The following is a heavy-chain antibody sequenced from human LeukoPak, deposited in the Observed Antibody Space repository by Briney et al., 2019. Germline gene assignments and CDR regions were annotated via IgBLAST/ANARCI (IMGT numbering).Heavy chain of an antibody. J-gene: IGHJ4*02. CDR2: VYYSGST. CDR3: ARHRSGWYSDFDF. D-gene: IGHD6-19*01. CDR1: VGSISSSSDY. V-gene: IGHV4-39*01. Sequence: SETLSLTCTVSVGSISSSSDYRGWIRQPPGKGLECIESVYYSGSTHYNSSLQSRVTISVDTSKNQFSLKLSSVTAADTAIYYCARHRSGWYSDFDFWGQGTLVTVSS.